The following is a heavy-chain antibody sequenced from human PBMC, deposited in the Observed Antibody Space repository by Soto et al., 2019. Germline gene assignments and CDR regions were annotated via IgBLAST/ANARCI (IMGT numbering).Heavy chain of an antibody. J-gene: IGHJ5*02. CDR2: ISSSGSTI. D-gene: IGHD2-8*01. CDR3: TRGIREVNGAIRGLDP. CDR1: GFTFSDYY. V-gene: IGHV3-11*04. Sequence: PGGSLRLSCAASGFTFSDYYMSWIRQAPGKGLEWVSYISSSGSTIYYADSVKGRFTISRDNAKNMLYLQMNSLRVDDSALYYCTRGIREVNGAIRGLDPWGRGTLVTVSS.